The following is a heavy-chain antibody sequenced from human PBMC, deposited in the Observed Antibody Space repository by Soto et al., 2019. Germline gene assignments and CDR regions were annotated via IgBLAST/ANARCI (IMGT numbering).Heavy chain of an antibody. Sequence: GASVEVCCKACGYAFDCCCICWVRQAPGQGLEWMGWISTNNGNTNNAQNLQGRVTMTTDTSTSTAYMELGSLTSDDTAVYYSASGQGGLVYSGQGTLATAPQ. CDR3: ASGQGGLVY. J-gene: IGHJ4*02. D-gene: IGHD2-15*01. CDR2: ISTNNGNT. CDR1: GYAFDCCC. V-gene: IGHV1-18*01.